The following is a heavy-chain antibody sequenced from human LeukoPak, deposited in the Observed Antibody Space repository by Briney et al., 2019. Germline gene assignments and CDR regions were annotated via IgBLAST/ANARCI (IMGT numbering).Heavy chain of an antibody. V-gene: IGHV3-74*01. CDR2: INGDGSNT. CDR3: ARGNYPSSFDS. J-gene: IGHJ4*02. CDR1: GFTLRNYW. D-gene: IGHD5-24*01. Sequence: GGSLRLSCAASGFTLRNYWMHWVRQAPGKGLVWVSHINGDGSNTGYADSVKGRFTISRDSAKNTLYLQINSLRAEDTAVYYCARGNYPSSFDSWGQGTLVTVSS.